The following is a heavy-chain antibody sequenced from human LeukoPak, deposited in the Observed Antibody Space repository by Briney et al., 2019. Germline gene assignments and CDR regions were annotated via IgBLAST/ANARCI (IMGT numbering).Heavy chain of an antibody. CDR2: INPSGGST. CDR1: GYTFTSYY. J-gene: IGHJ3*02. V-gene: IGHV1-46*01. CDR3: ARWDRRIAGLNAFDI. Sequence: ASVKVSCKASGYTFTSYYMHWVRQAPGQGLEWMGIINPSGGSTSYAQKFQGRVTMTRDTSTSTVYMELSSLRSEDTAVYYCARWDRRIAGLNAFDIWGQGTMVTVSS. D-gene: IGHD6-13*01.